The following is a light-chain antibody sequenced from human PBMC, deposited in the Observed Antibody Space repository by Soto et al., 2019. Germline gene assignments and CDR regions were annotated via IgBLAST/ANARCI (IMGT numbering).Light chain of an antibody. CDR3: SSYAGSNWV. CDR1: SSDVGNYNY. J-gene: IGLJ3*02. V-gene: IGLV2-8*01. CDR2: EVN. Sequence: QSALTQPPSASGSPGQSVTISCTGASSDVGNYNYVSWYQQHPGKAPKLMIYEVNKRPSGVPDRFSGSKSGNTASLTVSGLQAEDEADYYCSSYAGSNWVFGGGTKLTVL.